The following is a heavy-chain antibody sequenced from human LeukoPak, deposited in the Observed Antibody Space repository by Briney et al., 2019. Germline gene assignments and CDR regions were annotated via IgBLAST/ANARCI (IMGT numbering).Heavy chain of an antibody. V-gene: IGHV3-21*01. CDR2: VTSSSNYI. CDR3: ARDRRYNWFDP. Sequence: PGGSLTLSCAASGFTFSSYTMNWVRQAPGKGLEWVSSVTSSSNYIYYADSVKGRFTISRDNAKNSLYLQMNSLRAEDTAVYYCARDRRYNWFDPWGQGTLVTVSS. J-gene: IGHJ5*02. CDR1: GFTFSSYT.